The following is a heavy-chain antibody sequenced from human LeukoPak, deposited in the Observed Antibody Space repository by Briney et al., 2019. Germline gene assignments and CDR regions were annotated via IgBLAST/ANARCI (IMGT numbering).Heavy chain of an antibody. CDR1: GYSFNDYQ. V-gene: IGHV1-2*02. Sequence: ASVKVSCKASGYSFNDYQIHWVRQAPGQGLEWMGWINPSNGGTNYAQKFQGRVTMTRDTSISTAYMELSRLRSDDTAVYYCARDYYGSGIYSTECWGQGTLVTVSS. CDR2: INPSNGGT. CDR3: ARDYYGSGIYSTEC. D-gene: IGHD3-10*01. J-gene: IGHJ1*01.